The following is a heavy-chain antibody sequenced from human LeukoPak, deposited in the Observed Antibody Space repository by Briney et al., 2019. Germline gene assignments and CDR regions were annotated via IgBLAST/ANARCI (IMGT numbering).Heavy chain of an antibody. J-gene: IGHJ4*02. CDR3: ARGYCSGGSCYYFDY. CDR2: ISYDGSNK. D-gene: IGHD2-15*01. V-gene: IGHV3-30-3*01. Sequence: SGGSLRLSCEGSGFAFSSYAMNWVRQAPGKGLEWVAVISYDGSNKYYADSVKGRFTISRDNSKNTLYLQMNSLRAEDTAVYYCARGYCSGGSCYYFDYWGQGTLVTVSS. CDR1: GFAFSSYA.